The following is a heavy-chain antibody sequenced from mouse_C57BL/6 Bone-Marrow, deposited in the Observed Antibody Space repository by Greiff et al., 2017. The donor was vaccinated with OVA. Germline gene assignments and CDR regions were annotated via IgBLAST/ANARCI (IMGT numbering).Heavy chain of an antibody. CDR1: GFTFSDFY. CDR2: SRNKANDYTT. J-gene: IGHJ4*01. Sequence: EVKVVESGGGLVQSGRSLRLSCATSGFTFSDFYMEWVRQAPGQGLEWIAASRNKANDYTTEYSASGKGRFIVSRYTSQSILYLQMNALRAEDTAIYYCARDDDYYAMDYWGQGTSVTVSS. V-gene: IGHV7-1*01. CDR3: ARDDDYYAMDY.